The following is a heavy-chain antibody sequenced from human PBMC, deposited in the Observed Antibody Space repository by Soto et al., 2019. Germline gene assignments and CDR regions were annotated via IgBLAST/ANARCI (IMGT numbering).Heavy chain of an antibody. D-gene: IGHD1-1*01. CDR3: EKDANWEDHY. CDR2: IGTAGDT. V-gene: IGHV3-13*01. CDR1: GFTFGDYA. J-gene: IGHJ4*02. Sequence: GGSLRLSCAASGFTFGDYAMHWVRQVTRKGLEWVAAIGTAGDTHYSGSVRGRFTISRDNSKNTLYLQMHSLRAEDTAIYYCEKDANWEDHYWAQGT.